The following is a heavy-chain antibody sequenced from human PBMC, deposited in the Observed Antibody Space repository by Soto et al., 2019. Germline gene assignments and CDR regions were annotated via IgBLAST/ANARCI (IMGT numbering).Heavy chain of an antibody. V-gene: IGHV5-51*01. J-gene: IGHJ4*02. Sequence: EESLKLSCTVSGYTFTSNWIGWVRQMPGKGLEWMGLIYPGDSATRYSPSFQGQVTMSADKSIRTAYLQWTSLRASDTAIYYCARKPAGHFDYWGQGTLVTVSS. CDR3: ARKPAGHFDY. CDR2: IYPGDSAT. CDR1: GYTFTSNW. D-gene: IGHD2-15*01.